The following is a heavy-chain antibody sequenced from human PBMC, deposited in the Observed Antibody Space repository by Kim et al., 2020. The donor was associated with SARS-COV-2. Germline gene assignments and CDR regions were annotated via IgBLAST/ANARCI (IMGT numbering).Heavy chain of an antibody. CDR1: GFTFGDYA. CDR2: IRSKAYGGTT. D-gene: IGHD6-13*01. V-gene: IGHV3-49*03. Sequence: GGSLRLSCTASGFTFGDYAMSWFRQAPGKGLEWVGFIRSKAYGGTTEYAASVKGRFTIPRDDSKRIAYLQMNSLKTEDTAVYYCTRGRQRYSSSWYSEGWFDPWGQGTLVTVSS. J-gene: IGHJ5*02. CDR3: TRGRQRYSSSWYSEGWFDP.